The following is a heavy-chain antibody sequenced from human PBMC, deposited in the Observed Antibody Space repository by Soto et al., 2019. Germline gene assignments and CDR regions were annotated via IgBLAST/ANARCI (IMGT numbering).Heavy chain of an antibody. CDR3: ARTHVITGTGDYFDY. CDR1: GYTFTSYG. Sequence: ASVKVSCKASGYTFTSYGISWVRQAPGQGLEWMGWISAYNGNTNYAQKLQGRVTMTTDTSTSTAYMELRSLRSDDTAVYYCARTHVITGTGDYFDYWGQGTLVTVSS. D-gene: IGHD1-7*01. CDR2: ISAYNGNT. V-gene: IGHV1-18*04. J-gene: IGHJ4*02.